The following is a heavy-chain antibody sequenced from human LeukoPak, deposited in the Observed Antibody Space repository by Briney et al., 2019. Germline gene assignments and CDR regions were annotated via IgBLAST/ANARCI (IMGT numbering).Heavy chain of an antibody. CDR2: ISYDGSNK. CDR3: AKSRSSGAPYYYYYMDV. V-gene: IGHV3-30*18. Sequence: PGGSLRLSCAASGFTFSSYGMHWVRQAPGKGLEWVAVISYDGSNKYYADSVKGRFTISRDNSKNTLYLQMNSLRAEDTAVYYCAKSRSSGAPYYYYYMDVWGKGTTVTVSS. J-gene: IGHJ6*03. D-gene: IGHD6-19*01. CDR1: GFTFSSYG.